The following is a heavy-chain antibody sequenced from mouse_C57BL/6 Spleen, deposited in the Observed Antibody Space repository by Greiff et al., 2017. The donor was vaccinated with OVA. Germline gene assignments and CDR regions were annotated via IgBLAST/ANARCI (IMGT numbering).Heavy chain of an antibody. CDR3: ARGLYYYGSSPDYAMDY. J-gene: IGHJ4*01. Sequence: LQQSGPGLVKPSQSLSLTCSVTGYSITSGYYWNWIRQFPGNKLEWMGYISYDGSNNYNPSLKNRISITRDTSKNQFFLKLNSVTTEDTATYYCARGLYYYGSSPDYAMDYWGQGTSVTVSS. D-gene: IGHD1-1*01. V-gene: IGHV3-6*01. CDR2: ISYDGSN. CDR1: GYSITSGYY.